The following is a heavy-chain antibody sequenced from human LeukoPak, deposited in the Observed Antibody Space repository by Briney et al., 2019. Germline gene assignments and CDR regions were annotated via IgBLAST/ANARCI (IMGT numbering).Heavy chain of an antibody. CDR2: IYSGGNT. CDR3: ARDTVGSTDDY. J-gene: IGHJ4*02. CDR1: GFTVSSNY. V-gene: IGHV3-53*01. D-gene: IGHD4-17*01. Sequence: PGGSLRLSCAASGFTVSSNYMSWVRQAPGKGLEWVSVIYSGGNTYYADSVKGRFTISRDNSKNMLYLQMNSLRAEDTAVYYCARDTVGSTDDYWGQGTLVTVSS.